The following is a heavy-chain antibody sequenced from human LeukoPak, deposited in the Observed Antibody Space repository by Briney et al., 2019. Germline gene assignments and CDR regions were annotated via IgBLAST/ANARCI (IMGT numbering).Heavy chain of an antibody. CDR1: EFTFSRSW. V-gene: IGHV3-7*01. CDR2: IKEDGSET. Sequence: PGGSLRLSCAASEFTFSRSWMDWVRQAPGKGLEWVANIKEDGSETYYVDSAKGRFTISRDNAKNSLYLQVDSLRVGDTAIYYCSKSLNYWGQGTLVTVSS. CDR3: SKSLNY. J-gene: IGHJ4*02.